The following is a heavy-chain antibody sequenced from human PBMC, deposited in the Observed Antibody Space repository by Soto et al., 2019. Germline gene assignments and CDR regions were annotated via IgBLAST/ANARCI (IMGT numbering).Heavy chain of an antibody. CDR3: ARKRGVLMVYAINWLDP. V-gene: IGHV4-34*01. CDR1: GGSFSGYY. J-gene: IGHJ5*02. D-gene: IGHD2-8*01. CDR2: INHSGST. Sequence: SETLSLTCAVYGGSFSGYYWSWIRQPPGKGLEWIGEINHSGSTNYNPSLKSRVTISVDTSKNQFSLKLSSVTAADTAVYYCARKRGVLMVYAINWLDPWGQGTLVTVSS.